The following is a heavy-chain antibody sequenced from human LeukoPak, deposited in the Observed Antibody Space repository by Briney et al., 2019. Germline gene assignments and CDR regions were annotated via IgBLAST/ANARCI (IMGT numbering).Heavy chain of an antibody. V-gene: IGHV3-23*01. CDR1: GFTFSSYG. CDR2: ITGSGSNT. CDR3: ARGALRIDY. J-gene: IGHJ4*02. Sequence: GGSLRLSCAASGFTFSSYGMSWVRQAPGKGLEWVSAITGSGSNTYYADSVKGRFTISRDNSKNSLYLQMNSLRAEDTAVYYCARGALRIDYWGQGTLVTVSS.